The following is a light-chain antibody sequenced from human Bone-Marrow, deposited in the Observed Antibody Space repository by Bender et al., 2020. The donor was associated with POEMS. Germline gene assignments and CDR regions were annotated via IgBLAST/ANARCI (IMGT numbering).Light chain of an antibody. CDR1: SSDVGDYNY. Sequence: HSALTQPPSASGSPGQSLTISCTGTSSDVGDYNYVSWYQQHPGKAPKLIIYDVTDRPSGVSNRFSASQSGNTASLTVSGIQAEDEGYYHCSSDTAGTTLLFGTGTQVTVL. J-gene: IGLJ1*01. CDR3: SSDTAGTTLL. V-gene: IGLV2-14*01. CDR2: DVT.